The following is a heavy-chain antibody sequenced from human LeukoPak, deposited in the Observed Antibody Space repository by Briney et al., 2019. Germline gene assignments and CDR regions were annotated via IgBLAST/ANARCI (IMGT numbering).Heavy chain of an antibody. CDR2: ISSSSSYI. CDR1: GFTFSSYS. V-gene: IGHV3-21*01. Sequence: GGSLRLSCAASGFTFSSYSMNWVRQAPGKGLEWVSSISSSSSYIYYADSVKGRFTISRDNAKNSLYLQMNSLRAEDTAVYYCARFSPAAHGNWFDPWGQGTLVTVSS. CDR3: ARFSPAAHGNWFDP. J-gene: IGHJ5*02.